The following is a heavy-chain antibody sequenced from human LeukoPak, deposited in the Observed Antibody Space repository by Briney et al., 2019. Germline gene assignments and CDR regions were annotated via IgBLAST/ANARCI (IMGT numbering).Heavy chain of an antibody. CDR3: ATDNGYATPFDY. Sequence: PGGSLRLSCAASGFTFSNYWMSWVRQAPGKGLEWVANIKQDGSEKYYVDSVKGRFTISRDNAKNSLYLQMNSLRAEDTAVYYCATDNGYATPFDYWGQGTLVTASS. D-gene: IGHD5-12*01. CDR2: IKQDGSEK. J-gene: IGHJ4*02. CDR1: GFTFSNYW. V-gene: IGHV3-7*01.